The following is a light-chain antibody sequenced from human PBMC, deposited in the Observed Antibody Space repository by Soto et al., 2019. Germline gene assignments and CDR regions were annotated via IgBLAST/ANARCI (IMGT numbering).Light chain of an antibody. CDR3: AAWDDSLTGVV. CDR1: SSNIGGNT. CDR2: SNS. Sequence: QSVLTQPPSTSGTPGQRVTISCSGSSSNIGGNTVNWYQQLPGTAPKLLIYSNSHRPSGVPDRFSGSKSGTSASLAISGLQSEDEADYYCAAWDDSLTGVVFGGGTKLTVL. J-gene: IGLJ2*01. V-gene: IGLV1-44*01.